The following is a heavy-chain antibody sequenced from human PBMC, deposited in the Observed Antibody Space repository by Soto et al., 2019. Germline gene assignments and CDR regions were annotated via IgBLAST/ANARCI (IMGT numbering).Heavy chain of an antibody. D-gene: IGHD3-22*01. J-gene: IGHJ4*02. CDR1: GYSFAGYW. CDR2: IDPSDSQT. Sequence: GESLKISCKGSGYSFAGYWITWVRQKPGKGLEWMGRIDPSDSQTYYSPSFRGHVTISVTKSITTVFLQWSSLRASDTATYYCARQIYDSDTGPNFQYYFDSWGQGTPVTVSS. V-gene: IGHV5-10-1*01. CDR3: ARQIYDSDTGPNFQYYFDS.